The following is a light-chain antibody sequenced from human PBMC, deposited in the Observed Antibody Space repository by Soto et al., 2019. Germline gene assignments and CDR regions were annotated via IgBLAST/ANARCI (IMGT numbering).Light chain of an antibody. CDR3: QQLT. CDR2: DAS. J-gene: IGKJ1*01. CDR1: QSISSW. V-gene: IGKV1-5*01. Sequence: DIQMTQSPSTLSASVGDRVTITCRASQSISSWLAWYQQKPGKAPKLLIYDASSLESGVPSRFSGSGSGTEFTLTISSLQPDDFATYYCQQLTFGQGTKVDI.